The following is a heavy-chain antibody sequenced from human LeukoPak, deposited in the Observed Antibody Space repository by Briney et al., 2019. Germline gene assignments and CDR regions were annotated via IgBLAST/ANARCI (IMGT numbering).Heavy chain of an antibody. D-gene: IGHD4-23*01. J-gene: IGHJ4*02. Sequence: SVTVSCKASGGTSSSYAISWVRQAPGQGLEWMGGIIPIFGTANYAQKFQGRVTITADESTSTAYMELSSLRSEDTAVYYCARVGWNGANSGRVLVGDYWGQGTLVTVSS. CDR3: ARVGWNGANSGRVLVGDY. CDR1: GGTSSSYA. CDR2: IIPIFGTA. V-gene: IGHV1-69*13.